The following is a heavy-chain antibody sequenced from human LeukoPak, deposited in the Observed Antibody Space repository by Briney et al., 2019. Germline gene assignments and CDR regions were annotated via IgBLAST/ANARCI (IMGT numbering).Heavy chain of an antibody. CDR1: GFTFSSYA. CDR2: ISGSGGST. D-gene: IGHD3-3*01. CDR3: ARDLTDDFWSGYHFDY. Sequence: GGSLRLSCAASGFTFSSYAMSWVRQAPGKGLEWVSAISGSGGSTYYADSVKGRCTISRDNAKYSLYLQMNSLRAEDTAVYYCARDLTDDFWSGYHFDYWGQGTLVTVSS. V-gene: IGHV3-23*01. J-gene: IGHJ4*02.